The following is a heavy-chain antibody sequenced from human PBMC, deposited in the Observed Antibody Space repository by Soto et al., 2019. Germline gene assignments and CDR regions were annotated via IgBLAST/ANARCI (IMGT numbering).Heavy chain of an antibody. Sequence: ASVKVSCKASGYTFTSYAMHWVRQAPGQRLEWMGWINAGNGNTKYSQKFQGRVTITRDTSASTAYMELSSLRSEDTAVYYCARVSGYYDILTGLYVGPTVFDYWGQGTLVTVSS. J-gene: IGHJ4*02. CDR3: ARVSGYYDILTGLYVGPTVFDY. CDR2: INAGNGNT. V-gene: IGHV1-3*01. CDR1: GYTFTSYA. D-gene: IGHD3-9*01.